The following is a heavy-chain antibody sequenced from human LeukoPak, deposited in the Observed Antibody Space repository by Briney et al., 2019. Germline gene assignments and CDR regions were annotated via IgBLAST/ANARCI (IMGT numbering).Heavy chain of an antibody. D-gene: IGHD5-24*01. CDR1: GGFISSSSYY. CDR3: AGGWLPDKNDF. CDR2: FHHSGST. V-gene: IGHV4-61*03. J-gene: IGHJ4*02. Sequence: SETLSLTCTVSGGFISSSSYYWTWIRQSPGKGLEWIGFFHHSGSTNYNPSFKSRVTISADTSNNHFSLRLTSVTAADTAVYYCAGGWLPDKNDFWGQGTLVTVSA.